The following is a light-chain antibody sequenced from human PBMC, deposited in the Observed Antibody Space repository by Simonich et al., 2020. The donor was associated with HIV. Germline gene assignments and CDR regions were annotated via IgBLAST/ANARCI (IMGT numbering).Light chain of an antibody. CDR1: QSIISW. Sequence: DSQMTQSPSTLSASVGDRVTITCRASQSIISWLAWYKQKPGKAPKLLIYKASSLESWVPSRFSGSGSGTEFTLTISSLQPEDFATYYCQQSYRTPLTFGGGTKVEIK. J-gene: IGKJ4*01. V-gene: IGKV1-5*03. CDR2: KAS. CDR3: QQSYRTPLT.